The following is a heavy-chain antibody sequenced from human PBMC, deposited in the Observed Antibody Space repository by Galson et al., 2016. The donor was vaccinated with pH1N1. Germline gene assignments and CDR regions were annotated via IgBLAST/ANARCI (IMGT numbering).Heavy chain of an antibody. CDR2: VYPGDSDT. CDR3: ARHQSSSDDYFFYNMDV. CDR1: GYIFSTFW. J-gene: IGHJ6*02. Sequence: QSGAEVKKPGESLKISCKGSGYIFSTFWIGWVRQMPGKGLEWMGIVYPGDSDTRYNPSFRGLVTISVDKSISTAYLQWSSLKASDSAIYFWARHQSSSDDYFFYNMDVWGQGTTVTVSS. D-gene: IGHD6-6*01. V-gene: IGHV5-51*01.